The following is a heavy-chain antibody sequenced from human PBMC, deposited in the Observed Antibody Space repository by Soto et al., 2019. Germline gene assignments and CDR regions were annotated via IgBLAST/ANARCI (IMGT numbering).Heavy chain of an antibody. D-gene: IGHD2-21*01. J-gene: IGHJ4*02. CDR2: INTDGTTT. V-gene: IGHV3-74*01. CDR3: ATVPTGKFGVWNS. CDR1: TFTFRSYW. Sequence: EVQLVESGGGLVQPGGSLRLSCVASTFTFRSYWMHWVRQAPGKGLVWVSRINTDGTTTTYADSVKGRFTTSRDNAANTLYLQMNSLRAEVTAVYYCATVPTGKFGVWNSWGQGTLVTVSS.